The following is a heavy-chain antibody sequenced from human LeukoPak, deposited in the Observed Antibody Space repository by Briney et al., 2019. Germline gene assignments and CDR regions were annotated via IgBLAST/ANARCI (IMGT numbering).Heavy chain of an antibody. V-gene: IGHV1-46*01. CDR2: INPSGGST. Sequence: ASVQDSCKSSGYTFTSYYMHGVRQAPEQELEWMGLINPSGGSTSYAQKFQGRVTMTRDMSTSTVYMELSSLRSEDTAVYYCARALPAAFVEWFDPWGQGTLVTVSS. CDR3: ARALPAAFVEWFDP. D-gene: IGHD2-2*01. J-gene: IGHJ5*02. CDR1: GYTFTSYY.